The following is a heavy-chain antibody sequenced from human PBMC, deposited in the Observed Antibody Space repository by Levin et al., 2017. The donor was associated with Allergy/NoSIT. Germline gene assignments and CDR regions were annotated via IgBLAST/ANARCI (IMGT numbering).Heavy chain of an antibody. J-gene: IGHJ6*02. D-gene: IGHD3-10*01. Sequence: SETLSLTCTVSGGSISSYYWSWIRQPPGKGLEWIGYIYYSGSTNYNPSLKSRVTISVDTSKNQFSLKLSSVTAADTAVYYCASFVRSYGMDVWGQGTTVTVSS. CDR3: ASFVRSYGMDV. CDR2: IYYSGST. V-gene: IGHV4-59*01. CDR1: GGSISSYY.